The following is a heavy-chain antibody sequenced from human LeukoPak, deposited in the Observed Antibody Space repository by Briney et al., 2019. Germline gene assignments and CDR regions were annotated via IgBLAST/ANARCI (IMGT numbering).Heavy chain of an antibody. CDR1: GVSISTYY. J-gene: IGHJ6*02. V-gene: IGHV4-4*07. Sequence: SETLSLTCTVSGVSISTYYWTWIRQPAGKGLEWIGRVHPSGTTGYNPSLKSRVTMSVDTSKNQFPLKLSSVTAADTAVYYCANYVSASGDYYGMDVWGQGTTVTVSS. D-gene: IGHD3-10*01. CDR3: ANYVSASGDYYGMDV. CDR2: VHPSGTT.